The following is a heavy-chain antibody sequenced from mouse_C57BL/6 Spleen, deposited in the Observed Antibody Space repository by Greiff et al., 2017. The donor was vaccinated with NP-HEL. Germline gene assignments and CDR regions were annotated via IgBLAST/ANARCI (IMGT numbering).Heavy chain of an antibody. CDR3: ARWLLDY. CDR1: GYTFTSYW. J-gene: IGHJ2*01. V-gene: IGHV1-59*01. CDR2: IDPSDSYT. Sequence: QVQLQQSGAELVRPGTSVKLSCKASGYTFTSYWMHWVKQRPGQGLEWIGVIDPSDSYTNYNQKFKGKATLTVDTSSSTAYMQLSSLTSEDSAVYYCARWLLDYWGQGTTLTVSS. D-gene: IGHD2-2*01.